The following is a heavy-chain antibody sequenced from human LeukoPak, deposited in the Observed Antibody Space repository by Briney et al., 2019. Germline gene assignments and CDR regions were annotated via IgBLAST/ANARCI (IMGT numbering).Heavy chain of an antibody. CDR2: ISSSSGYI. CDR1: GFTFSSYS. V-gene: IGHV3-21*01. Sequence: GGSLRLSCAASGFTFSSYSMNWVRQAPGKGLEWVSSISSSSGYIYYADSVKGRFTISRDNAKNSLYLQMNSLRAEDTAVYYCARATVGATFDYWGQGTLFTVSS. CDR3: ARATVGATFDY. D-gene: IGHD1-26*01. J-gene: IGHJ4*02.